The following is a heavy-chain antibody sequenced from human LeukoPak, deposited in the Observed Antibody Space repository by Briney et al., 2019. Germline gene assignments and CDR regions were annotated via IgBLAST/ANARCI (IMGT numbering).Heavy chain of an antibody. CDR2: ISGSATTI. Sequence: GGSLRLSCAASGFTFSTYEMNWVRQAPGKGLEWVSYISGSATTIYYADSVKGRFTISRDNAKNSLYLQMNSLRADDSAVYYCAGGVDYWGQGTLVTVSS. CDR1: GFTFSTYE. J-gene: IGHJ4*02. V-gene: IGHV3-48*03. CDR3: AGGVDY.